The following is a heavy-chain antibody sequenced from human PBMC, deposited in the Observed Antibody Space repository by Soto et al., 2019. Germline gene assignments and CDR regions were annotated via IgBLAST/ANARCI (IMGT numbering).Heavy chain of an antibody. CDR2: INPNSGGT. Sequence: VAAVKVSCKASGYTFTGYYMHWVRQAPGQGLEWMGWINPNSGGTNYAQKFQGRVTMTRDTSISTAYMELSRLRSDDTAVYYCATLGDPLYYYYGMDVWGQGTTVTVSS. J-gene: IGHJ6*02. V-gene: IGHV1-2*02. D-gene: IGHD4-17*01. CDR1: GYTFTGYY. CDR3: ATLGDPLYYYYGMDV.